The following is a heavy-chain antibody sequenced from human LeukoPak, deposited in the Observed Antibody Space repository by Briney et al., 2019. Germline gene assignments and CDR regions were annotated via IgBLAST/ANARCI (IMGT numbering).Heavy chain of an antibody. J-gene: IGHJ4*02. CDR3: ANSHPRRDGYPDDY. CDR2: IRYDGSNK. D-gene: IGHD5-24*01. V-gene: IGHV3-30*02. CDR1: GYTFTGYY. Sequence: SCKASGYTFTGYYMHWVRQAPGKGLEWVAFIRYDGSNKYYADSVKGRFTISRDNSKNTLYLQMNSLRAEDTAVYYCANSHPRRDGYPDDYWGQGTLVTVSS.